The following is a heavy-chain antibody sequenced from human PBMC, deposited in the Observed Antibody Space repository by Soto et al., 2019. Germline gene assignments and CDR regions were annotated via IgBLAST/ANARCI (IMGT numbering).Heavy chain of an antibody. CDR3: ARGEDNSYYAYHFDT. CDR2: ISNSGIS. V-gene: IGHV4-61*01. J-gene: IGHJ4*02. D-gene: IGHD3-3*01. Sequence: SETLSLTCAVSGDSVTSVNYFWTWIRQPPGGGLEWIGYISNSGISKYNPSLKSRVAMSQDTSKNQFSLNLHSVTAADTAVYFCARGEDNSYYAYHFDTWGQGALVTVSS. CDR1: GDSVTSVNYF.